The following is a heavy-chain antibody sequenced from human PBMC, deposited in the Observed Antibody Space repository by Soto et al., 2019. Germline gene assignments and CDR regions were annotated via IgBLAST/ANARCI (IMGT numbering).Heavy chain of an antibody. Sequence: PGGSLRLSCAASGFTFNTYSMNWVRQTPGKGLEWVAPISSGSSFIYYADSVKGRFTISRDNSKSTLYLQLNSLRAEDTALYYCAKRERWPASGPYWGQGTLVTSPQ. J-gene: IGHJ4*02. CDR3: AKRERWPASGPY. CDR1: GFTFNTYS. V-gene: IGHV3-21*04. CDR2: ISSGSSFI. D-gene: IGHD1-1*01.